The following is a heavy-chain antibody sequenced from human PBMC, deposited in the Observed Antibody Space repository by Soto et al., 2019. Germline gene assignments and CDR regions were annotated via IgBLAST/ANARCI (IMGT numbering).Heavy chain of an antibody. V-gene: IGHV3-23*01. CDR3: AKDIVAVGGYETFDF. D-gene: IGHD5-12*01. CDR1: GFTFSNFA. J-gene: IGHJ4*02. Sequence: EVQLSQSGGGLVQPGGSLRLSCAASGFTFSNFAMRWVRQAPGKGLEWVSDISGSGGSTYYAESVKSRFTISRDNSKNTLFLQMNSLRVEDTAVYYCAKDIVAVGGYETFDFWGQGTMVTVSS. CDR2: ISGSGGST.